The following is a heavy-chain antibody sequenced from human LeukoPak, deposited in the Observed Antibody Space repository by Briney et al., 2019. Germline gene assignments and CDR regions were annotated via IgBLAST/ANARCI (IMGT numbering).Heavy chain of an antibody. V-gene: IGHV5-51*01. Sequence: GESLKISCTACGYNFTTYWIGWVRQMPGKGLEWMGIIYPGDSDTRDNPSFEGQGTISADKSISTAYLQWNSLKASATAMYYCAIRHYSMDEFFQHWGQGTLVTVSS. J-gene: IGHJ1*01. CDR1: GYNFTTYW. CDR2: IYPGDSDT. CDR3: AIRHYSMDEFFQH. D-gene: IGHD3-10*01.